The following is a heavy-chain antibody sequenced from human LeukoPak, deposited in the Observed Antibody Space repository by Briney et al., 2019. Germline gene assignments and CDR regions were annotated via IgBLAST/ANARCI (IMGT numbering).Heavy chain of an antibody. J-gene: IGHJ5*02. D-gene: IGHD3-10*01. CDR1: GGSFSGYY. V-gene: IGHV4-34*01. Sequence: SETLSLTCAVYGGSFSGYYWSWIRQPPGKGLEWIGEINHSGSTNYNPSLKSRVTISVDTSKNQFSLKLSSVTAADTAVYYCARAPNYYGSGSYLRFDPWGQGTLVTVSS. CDR3: ARAPNYYGSGSYLRFDP. CDR2: INHSGST.